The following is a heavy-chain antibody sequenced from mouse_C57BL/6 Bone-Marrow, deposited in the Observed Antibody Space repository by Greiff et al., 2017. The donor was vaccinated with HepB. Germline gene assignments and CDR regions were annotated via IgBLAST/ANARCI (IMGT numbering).Heavy chain of an antibody. Sequence: EVKLMESGGGLVKPGGSLKLSCAASGFTFSDYGMHWVRQAPEKGLEWVAYISSGSSTIYYADTVKGRFTISRNNAKNTLFLQMTSLRSEDAAMYFCARRDYYYASYWYFDVWGTGTTVTVSS. CDR1: GFTFSDYG. CDR2: ISSGSSTI. D-gene: IGHD1-1*01. J-gene: IGHJ1*03. CDR3: ARRDYYYASYWYFDV. V-gene: IGHV5-17*01.